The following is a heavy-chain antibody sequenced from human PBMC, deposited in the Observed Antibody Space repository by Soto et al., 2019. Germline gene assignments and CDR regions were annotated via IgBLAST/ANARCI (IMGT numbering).Heavy chain of an antibody. Sequence: PGGSLIHPCAASGIAFSSYAMSWVRQAPGKGLEWVSAISGSGGSTYYADSVKGRFTISRDNSKNTLYLQMNSLRAEDTAVYYRAKEHRAPFIPVFDYWGQGTLVTVSS. V-gene: IGHV3-23*01. CDR2: ISGSGGST. CDR1: GIAFSSYA. CDR3: AKEHRAPFIPVFDY. D-gene: IGHD3-16*02. J-gene: IGHJ4*02.